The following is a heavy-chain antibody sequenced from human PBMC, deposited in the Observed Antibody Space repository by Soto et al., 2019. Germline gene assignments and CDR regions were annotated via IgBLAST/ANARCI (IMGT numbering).Heavy chain of an antibody. J-gene: IGHJ6*02. CDR3: ARVTGDRYYYYGMDV. CDR1: GFTFSSYG. Sequence: GGSLRLSCAASGFTFSSYGMHWVRQAPGKGLEWVAVIWYDGSNKYYADSVKGRFTISRDNSKNTLYLQMNSLRAEDTAVYYCARVTGDRYYYYGMDVWGQGTTVTVSS. V-gene: IGHV3-33*01. CDR2: IWYDGSNK. D-gene: IGHD7-27*01.